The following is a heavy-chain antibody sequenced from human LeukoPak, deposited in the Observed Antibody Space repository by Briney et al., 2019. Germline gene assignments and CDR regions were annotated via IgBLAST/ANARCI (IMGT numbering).Heavy chain of an antibody. Sequence: ASVEVSCKASGYTFTGYYMHWVRQAPGQGLEWMGWINPNSGGTNYAQKFQGRVTMTRDTSISTAYMELSRLRSDDTAVYYCARVTAAAGKVPTEFDYWGQGTLVTVSS. CDR2: INPNSGGT. V-gene: IGHV1-2*02. CDR3: ARVTAAAGKVPTEFDY. D-gene: IGHD6-13*01. J-gene: IGHJ4*02. CDR1: GYTFTGYY.